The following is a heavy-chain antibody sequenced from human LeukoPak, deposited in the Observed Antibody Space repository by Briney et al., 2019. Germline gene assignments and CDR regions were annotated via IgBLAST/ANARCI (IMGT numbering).Heavy chain of an antibody. Sequence: GGSLRLSCAASGFTFRDYGMAWVRQAPGKGPEWVSSINNGGINTHYTDSVMGRFTISRDNSKNMLFLQMNNLRVEDTAVYYCASQLWDGGSWGQGTRVTVSS. CDR3: ASQLWDGGS. V-gene: IGHV3-23*03. D-gene: IGHD4-23*01. CDR2: INNGGINT. J-gene: IGHJ4*02. CDR1: GFTFRDYG.